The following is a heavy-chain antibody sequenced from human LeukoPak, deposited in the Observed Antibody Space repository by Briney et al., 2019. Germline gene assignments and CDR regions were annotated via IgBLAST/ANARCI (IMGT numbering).Heavy chain of an antibody. CDR2: ISAYNGNT. CDR3: ARGGYYDILTGLDY. V-gene: IGHV1-18*01. J-gene: IGHJ4*02. Sequence: ASVKVSCKTSGYTFSSHSMNWVRQAPGQGLEWMGWISAYNGNTNYAQKLQGRVTMTTDTSTSTAYMELRSLRSDDTAVYYCARGGYYDILTGLDYWGQGTLVTVSS. CDR1: GYTFSSHS. D-gene: IGHD3-9*01.